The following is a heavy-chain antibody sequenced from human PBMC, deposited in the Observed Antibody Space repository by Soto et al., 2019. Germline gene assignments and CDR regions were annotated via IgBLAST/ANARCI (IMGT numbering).Heavy chain of an antibody. CDR2: IYYSGSS. CDR3: ARGTMLRGPGYYYAMDV. Sequence: PSETLSLTCTVSGDSISRNGYFWTWIRQHPGKGLEWIGYIYYSGSSYYNPSLKSRVIISVDTSKNQFSLNLTAVTAADTAVYYCARGTMLRGPGYYYAMDVWGQGTTVTVS. J-gene: IGHJ6*02. V-gene: IGHV4-31*03. D-gene: IGHD3-10*01. CDR1: GDSISRNGYF.